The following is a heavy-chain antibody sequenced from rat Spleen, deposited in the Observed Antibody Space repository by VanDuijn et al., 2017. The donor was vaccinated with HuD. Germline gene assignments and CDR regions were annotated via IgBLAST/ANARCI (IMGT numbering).Heavy chain of an antibody. Sequence: EVQLVESGGGLVQPGRSLKLSCAASGFTFSNFDLAWVRQAPTKGLEWVATISTSGGSTYYRDSVKGRFTISRDNAKSTLYLQMNSLRSEDTASYYCTRDSGSYYFDYWGQGVMVTVSS. CDR2: ISTSGGST. CDR1: GFTFSNFD. CDR3: TRDSGSYYFDY. D-gene: IGHD4-3*01. V-gene: IGHV5S23*01. J-gene: IGHJ2*01.